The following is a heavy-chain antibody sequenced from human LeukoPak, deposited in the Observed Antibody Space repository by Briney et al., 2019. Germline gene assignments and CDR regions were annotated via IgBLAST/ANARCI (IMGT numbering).Heavy chain of an antibody. CDR1: GFTFSSYA. V-gene: IGHV3-64*01. CDR2: ISSNGGST. J-gene: IGHJ4*02. D-gene: IGHD5-24*01. Sequence: GGSLRLSCAASGFTFSSYAMHWVRQAPGKGLEYVSAISSNGGSTYYANSVKGRFTISRDNVKKSLYLQMNSLRVEDTAVYYCATGSRDGYNFVYWGQGTLVTVSS. CDR3: ATGSRDGYNFVY.